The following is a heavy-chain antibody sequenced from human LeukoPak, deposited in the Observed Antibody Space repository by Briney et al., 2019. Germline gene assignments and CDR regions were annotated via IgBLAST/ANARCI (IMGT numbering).Heavy chain of an antibody. D-gene: IGHD1-20*01. CDR1: GFTYSSYW. CDR2: IKQDGSEK. V-gene: IGHV3-7*01. CDR3: ARLITGRGNYFDY. J-gene: IGHJ4*02. Sequence: HSGGSLRLSCAASGFTYSSYWMSWVRQAPGKGLEWVANIKQDGSEKYYVDSLKGRFTISRDNAKNSLYLQMNSLRAEDTAVYYCARLITGRGNYFDYWGQGTLVTVSS.